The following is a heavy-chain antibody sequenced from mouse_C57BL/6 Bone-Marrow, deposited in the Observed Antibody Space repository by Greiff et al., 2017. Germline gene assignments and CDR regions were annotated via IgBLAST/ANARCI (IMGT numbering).Heavy chain of an antibody. J-gene: IGHJ4*01. Sequence: EVMLLESGEGLVKPGGSLKLSCAASGFTFSSYAMSWVRQTPEKRLEWVAYISSGGDYIYYADTVKGRFTISRDNARNTLYLQMSSLKSEDTAMYYCTVGLRRDYYAMDYWGQGTSVTVSS. CDR2: ISSGGDYI. CDR3: TVGLRRDYYAMDY. V-gene: IGHV5-9-1*02. CDR1: GFTFSSYA. D-gene: IGHD2-4*01.